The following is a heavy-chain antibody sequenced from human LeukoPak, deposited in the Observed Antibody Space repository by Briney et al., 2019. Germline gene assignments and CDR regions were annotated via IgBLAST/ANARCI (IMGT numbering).Heavy chain of an antibody. CDR2: TFQGGGEI. D-gene: IGHD5-18*01. J-gene: IGHJ5*02. CDR3: ATYRQVMLPFEA. V-gene: IGHV3-23*01. CDR1: GFSFTTYW. Sequence: GGSLRLSCAASGFSFTTYWMSWVRQAQGKGLEWVSSTFQGGGEIHYADSVRSRFTISRDNSRSTLFLQMNSLRGEDTAIYYCATYRQVMLPFEAWGQGTLVTVSS.